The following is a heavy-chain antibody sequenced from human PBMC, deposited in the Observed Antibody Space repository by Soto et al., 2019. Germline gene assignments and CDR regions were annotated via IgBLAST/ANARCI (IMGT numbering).Heavy chain of an antibody. J-gene: IGHJ2*01. Sequence: GGSLRLSCAASGLTFDDDAMHWVRQAPGKGLEWVSGISWNSGSIGYADSVKGRFTISRDNAKNALYLQMSSLRAEDTALYYCAKDSRVLGLRGCGYLDLWGRGTLVTVSS. CDR3: AKDSRVLGLRGCGYLDL. CDR1: GLTFDDDA. D-gene: IGHD2-8*01. CDR2: ISWNSGSI. V-gene: IGHV3-9*01.